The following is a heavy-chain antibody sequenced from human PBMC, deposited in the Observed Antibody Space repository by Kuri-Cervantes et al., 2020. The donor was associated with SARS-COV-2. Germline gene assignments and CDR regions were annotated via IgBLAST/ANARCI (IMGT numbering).Heavy chain of an antibody. CDR1: GFTFSSYA. V-gene: IGHV3-30-3*01. D-gene: IGHD6-13*01. Sequence: GESLKISCAASGFTFSSYAMHWVRQAPGKGLEWVAVISYDGSNKYYADSVKGRFTISRDNSKNTLYLQMNSLRAEDTAVYYCASWDSSSWETRNYWGQGTLVTVSS. CDR2: ISYDGSNK. CDR3: ASWDSSSWETRNY. J-gene: IGHJ4*02.